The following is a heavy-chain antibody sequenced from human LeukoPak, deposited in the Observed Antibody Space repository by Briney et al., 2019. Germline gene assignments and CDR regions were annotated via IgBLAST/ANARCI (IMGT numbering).Heavy chain of an antibody. CDR3: ARRGYNYGYGWFDP. D-gene: IGHD5-18*01. J-gene: IGHJ5*02. CDR2: IYYSGST. V-gene: IGHV4-59*08. CDR1: GGSISSYY. Sequence: SETLSLTCTVSGGSISSYYWTWIRQPPGKGLEWIGYIYYSGSTNYNPSLKSRVTISVDTSKNQFSLKLNSVTAADTAVYYCARRGYNYGYGWFDPWGQGTLVTVSS.